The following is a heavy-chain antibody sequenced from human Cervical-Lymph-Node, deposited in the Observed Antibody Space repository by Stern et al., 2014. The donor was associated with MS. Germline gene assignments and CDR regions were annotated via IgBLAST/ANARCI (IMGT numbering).Heavy chain of an antibody. J-gene: IGHJ5*02. CDR2: IYYSGST. CDR1: GGSITSSSYY. V-gene: IGHV4-39*01. Sequence: VQLQESGPGLVKPSETLSLTCTVSGGSITSSSYYWGWIRQPPGKGLKWIGGIYYSGSTYYNPSLKSLVTISVDTSQNPFSLKLNSVTAADTAVYYCARHEIAAPFDPWGQGTLVTVSS. CDR3: ARHEIAAPFDP. D-gene: IGHD6-6*01.